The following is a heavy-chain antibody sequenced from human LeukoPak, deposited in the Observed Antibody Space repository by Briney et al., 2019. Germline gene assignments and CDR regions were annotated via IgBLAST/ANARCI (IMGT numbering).Heavy chain of an antibody. D-gene: IGHD5-18*01. V-gene: IGHV4-59*01. J-gene: IGHJ3*02. CDR3: ARHGRGYTLDAFDI. CDR2: IYYSGST. Sequence: SETLSLTCTVSGGSISSYYWSWIRQPPGKGLEWIGYIYYSGSTNYNPSLKSRVTISVDTSKNQFSLKLSSVTAADTAVYYCARHGRGYTLDAFDIWGQGTMVTVSS. CDR1: GGSISSYY.